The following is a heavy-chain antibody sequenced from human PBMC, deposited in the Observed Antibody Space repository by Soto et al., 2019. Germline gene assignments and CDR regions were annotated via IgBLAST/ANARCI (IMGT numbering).Heavy chain of an antibody. V-gene: IGHV4-30-4*01. D-gene: IGHD3-16*01. J-gene: IGHJ4*02. CDR1: GGSITSGDYS. CDR3: ARYVGESHFDY. CDR2: IHSGGSI. Sequence: PSETLSLTCTVSGGSITSGDYSGSWIRQPPGKGLEWIGYIHSGGSIYFNSSLKSRVTISLDTSRNQFSLDLISVTAADTAVYYCARYVGESHFDYWGQGTLVTSPQ.